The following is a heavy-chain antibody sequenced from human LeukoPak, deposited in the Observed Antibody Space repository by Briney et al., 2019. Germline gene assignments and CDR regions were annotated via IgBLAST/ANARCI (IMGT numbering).Heavy chain of an antibody. Sequence: GGSLRLSCAPSGFTFDNFAMTWVRQAPGKGLEWVSEITGSGGSTYYADSVKGRFTISRDNSKNTLYLQMNSLRSEDTAIYYCARELFDFDYWGQGTLVTVSS. V-gene: IGHV3-23*01. CDR1: GFTFDNFA. CDR2: ITGSGGST. D-gene: IGHD3-10*01. CDR3: ARELFDFDY. J-gene: IGHJ4*02.